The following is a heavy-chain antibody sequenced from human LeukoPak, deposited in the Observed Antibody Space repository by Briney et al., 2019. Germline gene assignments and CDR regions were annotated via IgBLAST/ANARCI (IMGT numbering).Heavy chain of an antibody. CDR1: GGSISSYY. D-gene: IGHD1-7*01. V-gene: IGHV4-59*01. J-gene: IGHJ4*02. CDR3: ARVGDTTYKWKYIFDY. Sequence: SETLSLTCTVSGGSISSYYWSWIRQPPGKGLEWIANIYYSGSTNYNPSLKSRVTISVDTSKNQFSLELSSVSAADTAVYYCARVGDTTYKWKYIFDYWGQGILVTVSS. CDR2: IYYSGST.